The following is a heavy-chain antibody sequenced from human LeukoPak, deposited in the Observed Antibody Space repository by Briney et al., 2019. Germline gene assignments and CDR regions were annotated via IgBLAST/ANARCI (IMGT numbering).Heavy chain of an antibody. CDR3: ARAPPEMATNYYYYMDV. Sequence: GSSVKVSCKASGGTFSSYAISWVRQAPGQGLEWMGGIIPIFGTANYAQKFQGRVTITADESTSTAYMELSSLRSEDTAVYYCARAPPEMATNYYYYMDVWGKGTTVTISS. CDR2: IIPIFGTA. V-gene: IGHV1-69*01. D-gene: IGHD5-24*01. CDR1: GGTFSSYA. J-gene: IGHJ6*03.